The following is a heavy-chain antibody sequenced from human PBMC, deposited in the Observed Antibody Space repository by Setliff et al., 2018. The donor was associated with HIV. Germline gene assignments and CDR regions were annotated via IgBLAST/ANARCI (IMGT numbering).Heavy chain of an antibody. J-gene: IGHJ4*02. CDR3: ARVIQSSSFPFEC. CDR2: MYFSGST. CDR1: GGSITSSSYF. D-gene: IGHD3-22*01. Sequence: SETLSLTCSVSGGSITSSSYFWAWIRQPPGKALEWIGSMYFSGSTYHNPSLKSRLIISLDASREQFSLRLTSVTAADTAVYYCARVIQSSSFPFECWGQGALVTVSS. V-gene: IGHV4-39*07.